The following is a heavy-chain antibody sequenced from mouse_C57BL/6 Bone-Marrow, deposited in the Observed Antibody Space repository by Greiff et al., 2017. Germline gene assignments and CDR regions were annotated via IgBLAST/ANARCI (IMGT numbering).Heavy chain of an antibody. CDR2: IDPSDSYT. CDR1: GYTFTSYW. J-gene: IGHJ4*01. D-gene: IGHD2-4*01. CDR3: ARSRIYDDYAMDD. V-gene: IGHV1-69*01. Sequence: VQLQQPGAELVMPGASVKLSCKASGYTFTSYWMNWVKQRPGQGLEWIGEIDPSDSYTNYNQKFKGKSTLTVDKSSSTAYMQLSSLTSEDSAVYYCARSRIYDDYAMDDWGQGTSVTVSS.